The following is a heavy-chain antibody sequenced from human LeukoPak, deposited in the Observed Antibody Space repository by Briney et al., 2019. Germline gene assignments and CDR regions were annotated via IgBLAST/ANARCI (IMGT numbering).Heavy chain of an antibody. CDR1: GGTFSSYT. CDR2: IISILGIE. V-gene: IGHV1-69*02. CDR3: ARRSTGHRGD. D-gene: IGHD5/OR15-5a*01. J-gene: IGHJ4*02. Sequence: SVKVSCKASGGTFSSYTISWVRQAPGQGLEWMGRIISILGIENYAHKFQGRVTITADKSTITAYLELSSLRAEDTAVYYCARRSTGHRGDWGEGTLVTVSS.